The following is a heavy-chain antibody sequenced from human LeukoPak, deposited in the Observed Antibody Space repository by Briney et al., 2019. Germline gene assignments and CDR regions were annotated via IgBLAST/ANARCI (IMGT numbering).Heavy chain of an antibody. Sequence: GRSLRLSCAASGFTFDDYAMHWVRQAPGKGLEWVSYISSSGSTIYYADSVKGRFTIPRDNAKNSLYLQMNSLRAEDTAVYYCARNNFDWLDAFDIWGQGAMVTVSS. V-gene: IGHV3-48*03. D-gene: IGHD3-9*01. J-gene: IGHJ3*02. CDR3: ARNNFDWLDAFDI. CDR1: GFTFDDYA. CDR2: ISSSGSTI.